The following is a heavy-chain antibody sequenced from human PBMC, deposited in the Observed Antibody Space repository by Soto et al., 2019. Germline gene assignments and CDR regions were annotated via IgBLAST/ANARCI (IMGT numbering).Heavy chain of an antibody. CDR3: ARDRGSYALDY. D-gene: IGHD1-26*01. CDR1: GYTFTSYG. CDR2: ISANNGNT. Sequence: QVQLVQSGAEVKKPGASVKVSCKASGYTFTSYGISWVRQAPGQGLEWMGWISANNGNTNYAQKLQGRVTMTTDTPTSTAYMGLRSLRSDDTAVYYCARDRGSYALDYWGQGTLVTVSS. J-gene: IGHJ4*02. V-gene: IGHV1-18*01.